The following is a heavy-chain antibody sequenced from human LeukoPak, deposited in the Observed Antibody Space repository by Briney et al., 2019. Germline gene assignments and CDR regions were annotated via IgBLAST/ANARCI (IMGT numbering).Heavy chain of an antibody. V-gene: IGHV4-38-2*02. CDR1: GDSISSGNY. CDR2: IYHTGST. CDR3: ARVAYCSSTSCYDHDY. D-gene: IGHD2-2*01. J-gene: IGHJ4*02. Sequence: SETLSLTCTVSGDSISSGNYWGWIRQPPGKGLEWIGSIYHTGSTYYNLSLKSRVTISVDTSNNQFSLKLSSVTAADTAVYYCARVAYCSSTSCYDHDYWGQGTLVTVSS.